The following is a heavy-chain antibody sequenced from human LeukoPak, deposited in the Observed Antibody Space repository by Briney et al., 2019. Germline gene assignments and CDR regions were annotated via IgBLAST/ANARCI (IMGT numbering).Heavy chain of an antibody. CDR3: ASATVTTYDFYYYMDV. CDR2: INTDGSGT. D-gene: IGHD4-11*01. V-gene: IGHV3-74*03. CDR1: GFTFSSYC. Sequence: PGGSLRLSCAASGFTFSSYCMHWVRQGPGKGLVWVSRINTDGSGTMYADSVKGRFTISRDNAKNTLYLQMNSLRAEDTAVYYCASATVTTYDFYYYMDVWGKGTTVTVSS. J-gene: IGHJ6*03.